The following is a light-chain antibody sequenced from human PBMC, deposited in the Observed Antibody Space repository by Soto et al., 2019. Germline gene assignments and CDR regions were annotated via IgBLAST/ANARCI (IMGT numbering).Light chain of an antibody. V-gene: IGKV1-12*02. CDR2: AAS. J-gene: IGKJ3*01. CDR1: QGISSW. CDR3: QQANSFPFT. Sequence: DIQMTQSPSSVSASVGDRVTITCRASQGISSWLAWYQQKPGKAPKPLIYAASSLQSGVPSRFKGSGSWTDFPLPIRRLQPEDFATFFCQQANSFPFTFGPGTKVDIK.